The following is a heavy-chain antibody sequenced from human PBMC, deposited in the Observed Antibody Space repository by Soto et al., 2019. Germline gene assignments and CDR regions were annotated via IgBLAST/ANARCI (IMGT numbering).Heavy chain of an antibody. CDR3: ARDGYSYGYGSYGIDV. CDR2: IIPIFGTA. V-gene: IGHV1-69*06. Sequence: QVQLVQSGAEVKKPGSSVKVSCKASGGTFSSYAISWVRQAPGQGLEWMGGIIPIFGTANYAQKFQGRVTITADKSTSTAYMELSSLRSEDTAVYYCARDGYSYGYGSYGIDVWGQGTTVTVSS. CDR1: GGTFSSYA. J-gene: IGHJ6*02. D-gene: IGHD5-18*01.